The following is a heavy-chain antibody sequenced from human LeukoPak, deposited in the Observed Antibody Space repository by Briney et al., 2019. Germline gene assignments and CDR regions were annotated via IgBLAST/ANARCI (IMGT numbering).Heavy chain of an antibody. CDR3: AGRGYTLNY. Sequence: SEPLSLTCTVSGGSISGYYCSWIRQPPGKRLEWIGYIYYSGGTNYNPSLKSRVTMSVDTSKNQFPLKLTSVTAADTAVYYCAGRGYTLNYWGQGTLVTVSS. CDR2: IYYSGGT. J-gene: IGHJ4*02. V-gene: IGHV4-59*01. CDR1: GGSISGYY. D-gene: IGHD1-1*01.